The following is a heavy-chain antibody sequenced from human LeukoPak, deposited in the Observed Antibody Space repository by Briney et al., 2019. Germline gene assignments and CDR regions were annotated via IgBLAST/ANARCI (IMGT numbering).Heavy chain of an antibody. D-gene: IGHD3-9*01. CDR2: IYWDDDK. J-gene: IGHJ4*02. Sequence: SGPTLVKPTQTLTLTCTFSGFSLSTSGVGVGWIRQPPGKALEWLPLIYWDDDKRYSPSLKSRLTITKDTSKNQVVLTMTNMDPVDTATYYCARLYHDILTGYYYFDYWGQGTLVTVSS. CDR3: ARLYHDILTGYYYFDY. CDR1: GFSLSTSGVG. V-gene: IGHV2-5*02.